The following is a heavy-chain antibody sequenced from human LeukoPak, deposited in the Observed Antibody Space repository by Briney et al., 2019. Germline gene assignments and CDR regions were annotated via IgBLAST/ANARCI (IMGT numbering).Heavy chain of an antibody. Sequence: SETLSLTCAVYGGSFSGYYWSWIRQPPGKGLEWIGEINHSGSTNYNPSLKRRGTISVDTSKTQFSLKLSSVTAADTAVYYCARGRHSSGWYYWGQGPLVTVSS. CDR3: ARGRHSSGWYY. D-gene: IGHD6-19*01. CDR2: INHSGST. V-gene: IGHV4-34*01. J-gene: IGHJ4*02. CDR1: GGSFSGYY.